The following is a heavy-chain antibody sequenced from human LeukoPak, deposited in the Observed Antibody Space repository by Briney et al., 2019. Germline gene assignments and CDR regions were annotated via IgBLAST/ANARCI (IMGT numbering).Heavy chain of an antibody. V-gene: IGHV5-51*01. CDR1: GYTFSNNW. D-gene: IGHD2-15*01. J-gene: IGHJ4*02. CDR3: ARYYCSGGSCHGIFDY. CDR2: IYPGDSDT. Sequence: GESLKISCEGSGYTFSNNWIGWERQMPGKGLEWMGIIYPGDSDTRYRSSFQGQVTISAEKSISTAYLQWSSLKASDTAMYFCARYYCSGGSCHGIFDYWGQGTLVTVSS.